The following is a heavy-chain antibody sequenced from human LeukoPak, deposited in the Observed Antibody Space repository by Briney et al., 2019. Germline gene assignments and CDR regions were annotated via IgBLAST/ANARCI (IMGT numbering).Heavy chain of an antibody. J-gene: IGHJ4*02. CDR3: ARVGKWELLIWALDY. V-gene: IGHV3-30-3*01. CDR2: ISYDGSNK. Sequence: PGRSLRLSCAASGFTFSSYAMHWVRQAPGKGLEWVAVISYDGSNKYYADSVKGRFTISRDNSKNTLYLQMNSLRAEDTAVYYSARVGKWELLIWALDYWGQGTLATVSS. CDR1: GFTFSSYA. D-gene: IGHD1-26*01.